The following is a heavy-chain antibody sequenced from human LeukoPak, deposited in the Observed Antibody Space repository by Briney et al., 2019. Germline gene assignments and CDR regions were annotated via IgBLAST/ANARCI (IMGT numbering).Heavy chain of an antibody. D-gene: IGHD7-27*01. V-gene: IGHV3-21*01. CDR3: ARDLAWGGY. J-gene: IGHJ4*02. Sequence: GGSLRLSCVASGFTFSIYTMSWVRQAPGKGLEWVSSITSSSSSMYSADSVKGRLTISRDNAKNSLYLQMNSLRAEDTAVYYCARDLAWGGYWGQGALVTVSS. CDR2: ITSSSSSM. CDR1: GFTFSIYT.